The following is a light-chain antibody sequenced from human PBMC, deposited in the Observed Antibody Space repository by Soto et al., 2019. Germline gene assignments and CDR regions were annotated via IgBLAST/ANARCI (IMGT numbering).Light chain of an antibody. CDR1: QRVSGSY. CDR3: HHYAISPWT. J-gene: IGKJ1*01. CDR2: ATS. V-gene: IGKV3-20*01. Sequence: EIVLTQSPGTLSLSPGERATLSCRASQRVSGSYLAWYQQKYGQAPRLLIYATSRRATGIPDRFSGSWSGTDFTLTISRLEPEDFAVYYCHHYAISPWTFGQGTKVEIK.